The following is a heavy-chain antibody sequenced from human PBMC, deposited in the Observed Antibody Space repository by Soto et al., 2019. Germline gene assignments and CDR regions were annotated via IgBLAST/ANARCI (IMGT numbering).Heavy chain of an antibody. CDR1: GFSLSTSGVG. CDR2: IYWDDDK. D-gene: IGHD2-21*02. V-gene: IGHV2-5*02. Sequence: QITLKESGPTLVKPTQTLTLTCTFSGFSLSTSGVGVGWIRQHPGKALEWLAVIYWDDDKRYSPSLKSRLTTTKDTSKTQVVLTMTNMDPVDTATYYCAPSRGGGNSAVQVYWGQGTLVTVSS. CDR3: APSRGGGNSAVQVY. J-gene: IGHJ4*02.